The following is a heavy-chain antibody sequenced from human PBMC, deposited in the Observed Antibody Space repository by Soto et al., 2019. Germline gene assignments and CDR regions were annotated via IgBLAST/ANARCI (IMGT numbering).Heavy chain of an antibody. CDR1: GYTFTGYY. D-gene: IGHD4-17*01. CDR2: INPNSGGT. Sequence: GASVKVSCKASGYTFTGYYMHWVRQAPGQGLEWMGWINPNSGGTNYAQKFQGRVTMTRDTSISTAYMELSRLRSDDTAVYYCATEIKMDDYLNWFDPWGQGTLVTVSS. CDR3: ATEIKMDDYLNWFDP. V-gene: IGHV1-2*02. J-gene: IGHJ5*02.